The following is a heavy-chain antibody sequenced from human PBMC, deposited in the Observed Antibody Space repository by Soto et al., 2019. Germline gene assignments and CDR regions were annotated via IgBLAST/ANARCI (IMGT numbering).Heavy chain of an antibody. CDR1: GFTFSSYA. CDR2: ISGSGGST. J-gene: IGHJ4*02. D-gene: IGHD3-22*01. V-gene: IGHV3-23*01. CDR3: AKRSRRYDSSGSLGDFDY. Sequence: HPGGSLRLSCAASGFTFSSYAMSWVRQAPGKGLEWVSAISGSGGSTYYADSVKGRFTISRDNSKNTLYLQMNSLRAEDTAVYYCAKRSRRYDSSGSLGDFDYWGQGTLVTVSS.